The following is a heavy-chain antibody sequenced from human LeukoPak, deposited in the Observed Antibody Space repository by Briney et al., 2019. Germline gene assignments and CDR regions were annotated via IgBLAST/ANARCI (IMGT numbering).Heavy chain of an antibody. CDR1: GGSISSSSSY. CDR2: IYYSGST. J-gene: IGHJ4*02. Sequence: SETLSLTCTVSGGSISSSSSYWGWIRQPPGKGLEWIGSIYYSGSTNYNPSLKSRVTISVDTSKNQFSLKLSSVTAADTAVYYCARSLFDYWGQGTLVTVSS. V-gene: IGHV4-39*07. CDR3: ARSLFDY.